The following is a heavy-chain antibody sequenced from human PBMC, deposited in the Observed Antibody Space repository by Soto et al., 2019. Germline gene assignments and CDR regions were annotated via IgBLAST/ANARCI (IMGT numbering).Heavy chain of an antibody. Sequence: SVKLSCKASGYSFTTYYMHWVRQAPGQGLEWMGIINPSGGSTSYAQKFQGRVTMTRDTSTSTVYMELSSLRSEDTAVYYCASNSEYSIGWLDYYDFWGQGTLVTVSS. CDR3: ASNSEYSIGWLDYYDF. D-gene: IGHD6-25*01. J-gene: IGHJ4*01. CDR2: INPSGGST. CDR1: GYSFTTYY. V-gene: IGHV1-46*01.